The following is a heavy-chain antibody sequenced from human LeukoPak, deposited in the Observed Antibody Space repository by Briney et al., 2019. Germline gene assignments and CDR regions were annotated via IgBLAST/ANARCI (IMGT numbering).Heavy chain of an antibody. V-gene: IGHV4-38-2*01. J-gene: IGHJ4*02. CDR1: DYSISSGNY. CDR3: ARNDSSGYFDY. D-gene: IGHD3-22*01. Sequence: SEALSLTCAVSDYSISSGNYWGWIRQPPGKGLEWIGSVYHSGSTHYSPSLKSRVTISVDTSKNQFSLKLRSVTAADTAVYYCARNDSSGYFDYWGQGTLVTVSS. CDR2: VYHSGST.